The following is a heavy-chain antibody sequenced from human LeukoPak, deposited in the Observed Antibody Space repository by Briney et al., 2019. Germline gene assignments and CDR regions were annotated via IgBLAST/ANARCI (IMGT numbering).Heavy chain of an antibody. CDR1: GFTFSPYG. J-gene: IGHJ4*02. V-gene: IGHV3-21*01. Sequence: GGSLRLSCAASGFTFSPYGMTWVRQAPGKGLEWVATITSSGPYMYYADSLKGRFTISRDNAKNSVFLQMDSLRAEDTAVYYCTRDGSAWPRDSWGQGTLVTVSS. CDR2: ITSSGPYM. CDR3: TRDGSAWPRDS. D-gene: IGHD6-19*01.